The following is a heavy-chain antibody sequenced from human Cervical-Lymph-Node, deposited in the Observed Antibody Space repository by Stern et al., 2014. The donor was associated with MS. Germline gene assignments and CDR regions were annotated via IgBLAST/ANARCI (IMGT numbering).Heavy chain of an antibody. V-gene: IGHV3-21*01. CDR2: ISSGGRYI. J-gene: IGHJ4*02. CDR3: ARGRGGNYRYYFDY. Sequence: EDQQVESGGGLVKPGGSLRLTCAASGFTFSSYSMNWVRQAQGKELEWVASISSGGRYIYYADSLKGRFTISRDNAKNSLYLQMNSLRAEDTAVYYCARGRGGNYRYYFDYWGQGTLVTVSS. D-gene: IGHD4-23*01. CDR1: GFTFSSYS.